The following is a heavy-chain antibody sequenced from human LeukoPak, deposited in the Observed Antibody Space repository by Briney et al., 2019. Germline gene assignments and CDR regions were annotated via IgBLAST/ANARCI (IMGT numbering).Heavy chain of an antibody. D-gene: IGHD6-19*01. CDR1: GFNFGEFW. CDR3: GRDNAASLIAVAGGSCDY. V-gene: IGHV3-30-3*01. CDR2: ISYDGSSK. J-gene: IGHJ4*02. Sequence: PGGSLRLSCAASGFNFGEFWMAWVRQTPGMGLEWVAVISYDGSSKYYTDSVKGRFTISRDNSKNTLYLQMNSLRAEDTAVYYCGRDNAASLIAVAGGSCDYWGQGTLVTVSS.